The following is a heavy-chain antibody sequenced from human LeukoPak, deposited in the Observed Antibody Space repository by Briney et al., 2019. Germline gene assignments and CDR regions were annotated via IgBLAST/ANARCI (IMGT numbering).Heavy chain of an antibody. CDR3: ARDHCVTSGCYEDYYYGLDV. J-gene: IGHJ6*02. CDR2: INPNSGGT. CDR1: GYTFTGYY. Sequence: ASVKVSCKASGYTFTGYYMHWVRQAPGQGLEWMGWINPNSGGTNYAQKFQGRVTMTRDTSISTAYMELSRLTSDDTAVYYCARDHCVTSGCYEDYYYGLDVWGQGTTVTVSS. V-gene: IGHV1-2*02. D-gene: IGHD2-2*01.